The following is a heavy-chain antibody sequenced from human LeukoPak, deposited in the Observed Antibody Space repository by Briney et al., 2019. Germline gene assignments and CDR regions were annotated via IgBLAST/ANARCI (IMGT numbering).Heavy chain of an antibody. Sequence: GGSLRPSCAASGFTFSNYGMHWVRQAPGKGLEWVGFIRYDGTNEYYADSVKGRFTISRDTSKNTLYVQMNSLRPEDTAVYYCAKDLAATNNYYYYMDVWGKGTTVTISS. J-gene: IGHJ6*03. CDR3: AKDLAATNNYYYYMDV. D-gene: IGHD2/OR15-2a*01. V-gene: IGHV3-30*02. CDR2: IRYDGTNE. CDR1: GFTFSNYG.